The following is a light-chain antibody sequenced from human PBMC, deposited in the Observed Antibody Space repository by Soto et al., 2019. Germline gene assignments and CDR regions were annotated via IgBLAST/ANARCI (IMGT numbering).Light chain of an antibody. CDR2: DAF. Sequence: IVLTQSPGTLSLSPGERATLSCRASKSVRHVAWYQQKPGQSPRVLMSDAFTRASGTPARFSGSGSGTDFTLTISSLEPEDFAGYYCQQRGDRPMYTFGQGTILEI. CDR3: QQRGDRPMYT. CDR1: KSVRH. V-gene: IGKV3-11*01. J-gene: IGKJ2*01.